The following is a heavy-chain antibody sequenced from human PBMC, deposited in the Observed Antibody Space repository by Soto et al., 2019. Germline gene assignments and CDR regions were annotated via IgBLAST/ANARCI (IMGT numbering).Heavy chain of an antibody. CDR2: IYPGDSDT. CDR3: ASYYDSSGYYDAFDI. D-gene: IGHD3-22*01. CDR1: GYSFTSYW. Sequence: GESLKISCKGSGYSFTSYWIGWVRQMPGKGLEWMGIIYPGDSDTRYSPSFQGQVTISADKSISTAYLQWSSLKASDTAMYYCASYYDSSGYYDAFDIWGQGTMVTVSS. J-gene: IGHJ3*02. V-gene: IGHV5-51*01.